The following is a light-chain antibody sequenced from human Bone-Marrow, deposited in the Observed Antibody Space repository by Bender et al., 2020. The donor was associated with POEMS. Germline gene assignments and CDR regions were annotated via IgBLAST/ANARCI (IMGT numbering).Light chain of an antibody. V-gene: IGLV1-40*01. CDR3: QSHDSSLSGSV. J-gene: IGLJ2*01. CDR2: GTN. Sequence: QSVLTQPPSASGTPGQRVTISCSGGSSNIGAHAVNWYKHLPGTAPKLLIYGTNIRPSGVPDRFSGSKSGTSASLAITGLQAEDEADYYCQSHDSSLSGSVFGGGTKLTVL. CDR1: SSNIGAHA.